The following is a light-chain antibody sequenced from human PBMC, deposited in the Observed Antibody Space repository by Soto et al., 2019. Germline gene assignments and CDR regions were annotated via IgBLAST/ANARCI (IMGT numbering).Light chain of an antibody. J-gene: IGKJ4*01. Sequence: EIVMKQSPATLSVSPGERATLSCRSSQSVSSNLAWYQQKPGQTPKLLIYVASTRATGIPARFSGSGSGTEFTFTIRSLQSEDFAVYYCQQYNVWPLTFGGGTKVEFK. CDR1: QSVSSN. V-gene: IGKV3-15*01. CDR3: QQYNVWPLT. CDR2: VAS.